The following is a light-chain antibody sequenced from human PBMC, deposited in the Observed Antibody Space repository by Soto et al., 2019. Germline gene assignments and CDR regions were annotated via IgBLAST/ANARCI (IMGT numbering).Light chain of an antibody. CDR2: AND. V-gene: IGLV1-44*01. CDR1: SSNIGSNL. J-gene: IGLJ1*01. CDR3: ATWDDSLNGAYV. Sequence: QSVLTQPPSASGTPGQRVTISCSGSSSNIGSNLVTWYQHLPGTAPRLLIYANDQRPSGVPDRFSGSKSDTSASLAISALQSEYKADYYCATWDDSLNGAYVFGTGTQLTVL.